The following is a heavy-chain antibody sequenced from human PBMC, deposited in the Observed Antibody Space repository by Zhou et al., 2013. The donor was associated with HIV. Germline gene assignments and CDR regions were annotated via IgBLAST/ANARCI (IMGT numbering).Heavy chain of an antibody. J-gene: IGHJ4*02. V-gene: IGHV1-18*01. D-gene: IGHD1-26*01. CDR1: GYTFNSYG. Sequence: QVQLVQSGADVKKPGASVKVSCKASGYTFNSYGFSWVRQAPGQGLEWMGWISAYNGDTKYAQKLQGRVIMTSDTSTSTAYTELRSLRSDDTAVYYCARGYGGSHLDYWGQGTLVTVSS. CDR3: ARGYGGSHLDY. CDR2: ISAYNGDT.